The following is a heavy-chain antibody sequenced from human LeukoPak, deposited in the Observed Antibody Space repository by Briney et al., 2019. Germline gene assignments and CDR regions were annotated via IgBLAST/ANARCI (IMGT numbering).Heavy chain of an antibody. CDR2: IDHRGDT. Sequence: SETLSLTCAVYGGSFSRYYWSWIRQSPGKGLEWIAEIDHRGDTNYNPSVKSRVTISVDTSKNQFSLKVRSLSAADTAVYYCARGATISETGYFDFWGQGTLVTVCS. D-gene: IGHD2-21*02. CDR3: ARGATISETGYFDF. J-gene: IGHJ4*03. CDR1: GGSFSRYY. V-gene: IGHV4-34*01.